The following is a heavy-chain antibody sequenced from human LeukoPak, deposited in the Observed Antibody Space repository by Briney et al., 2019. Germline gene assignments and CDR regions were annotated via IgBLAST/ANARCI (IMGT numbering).Heavy chain of an antibody. Sequence: ASVKISCKGSGYSFTSYWVGWVRQMPGKGLEWMGIIYPGDSDTRYSPSFQGQVTISADKSISTAYLQWSSLKASDTAMYYCARPWGRSSWLHHDAFDIWGQGTMVTVSS. D-gene: IGHD6-13*01. CDR1: GYSFTSYW. V-gene: IGHV5-51*01. J-gene: IGHJ3*02. CDR2: IYPGDSDT. CDR3: ARPWGRSSWLHHDAFDI.